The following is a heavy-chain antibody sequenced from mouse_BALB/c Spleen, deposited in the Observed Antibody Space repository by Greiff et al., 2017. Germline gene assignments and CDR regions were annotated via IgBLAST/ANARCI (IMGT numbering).Heavy chain of an antibody. CDR2: INPSSGYT. V-gene: IGHV1-4*01. Sequence: VQLQQSGAELARPGASVKMSCKASGYTFTSYTMHWVQQRPGQGLEWIGYINPSSGYTNYNQKFKDKATLTADKSSSTAYMQLSSLTSEDSAVYYCARSLSAREGYYFDYWGQGTTLTVSS. J-gene: IGHJ2*01. CDR1: GYTFTSYT. D-gene: IGHD6-2*01. CDR3: ARSLSAREGYYFDY.